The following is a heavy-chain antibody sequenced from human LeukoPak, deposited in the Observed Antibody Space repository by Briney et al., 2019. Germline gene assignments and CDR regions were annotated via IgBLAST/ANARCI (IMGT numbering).Heavy chain of an antibody. V-gene: IGHV3-7*03. CDR2: IKQDGSEK. Sequence: GGSLRLSCAGSGFTFSSYWMSWVRQAPGKGLEWVANIKQDGSEKYYVDSVKGRFTISRDNAKNSLYLQMNSLRAEDTAVYYCATDVLLWFGATIWGQGTLVTVSS. D-gene: IGHD3-10*01. CDR3: ATDVLLWFGATI. CDR1: GFTFSSYW. J-gene: IGHJ4*02.